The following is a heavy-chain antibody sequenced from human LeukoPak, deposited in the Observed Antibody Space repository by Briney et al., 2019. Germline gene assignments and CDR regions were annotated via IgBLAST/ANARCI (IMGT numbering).Heavy chain of an antibody. J-gene: IGHJ5*02. V-gene: IGHV1-2*06. CDR3: ARSRITIFGVVDNWFDP. CDR2: INPNSGGT. Sequence: GASVKVSCKASGYTFTGYYMHWVRQAPGQGLEWMGRINPNSGGTNYAQKFQGRVTMTRDTSISTACMELSRLRSDDTAVYYCARSRITIFGVVDNWFDPWGQGTLVTVSS. D-gene: IGHD3-3*01. CDR1: GYTFTGYY.